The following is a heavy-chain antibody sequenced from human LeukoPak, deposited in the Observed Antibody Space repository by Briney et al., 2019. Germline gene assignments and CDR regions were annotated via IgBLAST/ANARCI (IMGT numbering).Heavy chain of an antibody. D-gene: IGHD6-13*01. CDR3: AGSEGSSWNEIGY. CDR1: GFTFSSYA. CDR2: ISGSGGST. V-gene: IGHV3-23*01. Sequence: GGSLRLSCAVSGFTFSSYAMTWVRQAPGKGLEWVSGISGSGGSTYYADSVKGRFTISRDNSKNTLYLQMNSLRAEDTAVYYCAGSEGSSWNEIGYWGQGTLVTVSP. J-gene: IGHJ4*02.